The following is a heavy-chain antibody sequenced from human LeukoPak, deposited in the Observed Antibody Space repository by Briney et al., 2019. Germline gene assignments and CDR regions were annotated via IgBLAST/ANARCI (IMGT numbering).Heavy chain of an antibody. V-gene: IGHV3-30*18. Sequence: GGSLRLSCVASGFTFGSYGMHGVRQAPGKGVEGVAVISYDGSNKYYADSVKGRFTISRDNSKNTLYLQMNSLRAEDTAVYYCAKDSRSYGSGSYYYYGMDVWGQGTTVTVSS. CDR2: ISYDGSNK. D-gene: IGHD3-10*01. J-gene: IGHJ6*02. CDR1: GFTFGSYG. CDR3: AKDSRSYGSGSYYYYGMDV.